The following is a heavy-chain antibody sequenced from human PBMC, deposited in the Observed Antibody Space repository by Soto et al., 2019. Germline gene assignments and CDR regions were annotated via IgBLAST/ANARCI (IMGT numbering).Heavy chain of an antibody. CDR1: GYTFTSYY. J-gene: IGHJ5*02. V-gene: IGHV1-46*01. CDR3: ARDGSTVTTVADP. Sequence: GASVKVSCKASGYTFTSYYMNWVRQAPGQGLEWLGIINPSGGNTNYAQKLQGRVTMTTDTSTSTAYMELRSLRSDDTAVYYCARDGSTVTTVADPWGQGTLVTVSS. D-gene: IGHD4-17*01. CDR2: INPSGGNT.